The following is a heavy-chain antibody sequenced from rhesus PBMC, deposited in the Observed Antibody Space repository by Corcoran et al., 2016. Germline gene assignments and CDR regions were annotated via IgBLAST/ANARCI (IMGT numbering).Heavy chain of an antibody. Sequence: QVQLQESGPGLVKPSETLSRSCAVSGGPIRSDYCHLIRQPPGTGLEGIGRLYAPSRSTKYNPSLTSRVTISADTSKNQFSLRLSSVTVADTAVYFCARAPSDHPHSNYDRFDVWGPGVLVTVSS. CDR1: GGPIRSDY. CDR3: ARAPSDHPHSNYDRFDV. J-gene: IGHJ5-1*01. CDR2: LYAPSRST. D-gene: IGHD4-23*01. V-gene: IGHV4-147*01.